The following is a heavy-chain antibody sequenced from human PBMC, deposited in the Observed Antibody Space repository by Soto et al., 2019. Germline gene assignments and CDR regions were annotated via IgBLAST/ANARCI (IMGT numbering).Heavy chain of an antibody. CDR1: GFSFSNYD. Sequence: QVQLEESGGGVVQPGRSLRLSCAVSGFSFSNYDMHWVRQAPGKGPEWVAVISTDGSKQYYGASVKGRFTISRDNSKNTLYLEMNSLRGEDPALYYCARDQWNPFCGCDCYSVAFQQWGRGALVIVSS. CDR2: ISTDGSKQ. J-gene: IGHJ1*01. V-gene: IGHV3-30*04. CDR3: ARDQWNPFCGCDCYSVAFQQ. D-gene: IGHD2-21*02.